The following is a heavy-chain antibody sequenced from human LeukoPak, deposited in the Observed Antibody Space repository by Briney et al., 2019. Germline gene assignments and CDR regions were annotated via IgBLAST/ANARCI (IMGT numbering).Heavy chain of an antibody. CDR3: ARDGRYSSFDY. J-gene: IGHJ4*02. V-gene: IGHV3-48*03. Sequence: GGSLRLSCAASGFTFSSAEMNWVRQAPGKGLEWVSYISSSGSTIYYADSVKGRFTISRDNAKNSLYLQMNSLRAEDTAVYYCARDGRYSSFDYWGQGTLVTVSS. CDR1: GFTFSSAE. D-gene: IGHD6-13*01. CDR2: ISSSGSTI.